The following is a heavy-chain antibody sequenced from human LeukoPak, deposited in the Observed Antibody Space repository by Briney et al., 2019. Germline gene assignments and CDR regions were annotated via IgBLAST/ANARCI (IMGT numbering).Heavy chain of an antibody. J-gene: IGHJ4*02. Sequence: ASVKISCKASGYTFSDYYIHWVRQVPGQGPEWMGWIDPHTGDTKYAQKFQGRVTMTRDTSTSTVYMDLTSLRSDDTAVYYCARGKYGDWYFDYWGQGTLVTVSS. CDR2: IDPHTGDT. V-gene: IGHV1-2*02. CDR3: ARGKYGDWYFDY. D-gene: IGHD4-17*01. CDR1: GYTFSDYY.